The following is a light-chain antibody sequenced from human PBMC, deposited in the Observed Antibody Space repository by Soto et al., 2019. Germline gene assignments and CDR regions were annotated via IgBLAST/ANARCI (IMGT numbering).Light chain of an antibody. CDR1: QSVSSSY. CDR3: QQYANSPLT. CDR2: GAS. Sequence: EIVLTQSPGILSLSPGEGATLSCRASQSVSSSYLSWYQQQPGQAPRLLKYGASSRATSIPDWFSGSGSGTDFTLTISRLEPEDFVVYYYQQYANSPLTFGPGTKVDIK. V-gene: IGKV3-20*01. J-gene: IGKJ3*01.